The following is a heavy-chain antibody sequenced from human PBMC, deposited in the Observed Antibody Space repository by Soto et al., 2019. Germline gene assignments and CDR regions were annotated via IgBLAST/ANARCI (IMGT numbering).Heavy chain of an antibody. D-gene: IGHD3-16*01. J-gene: IGHJ4*02. CDR1: GIPFNNYW. CDR3: ATDDGSYFRY. CDR2: INTVATII. V-gene: IGHV3-74*01. Sequence: GGSLRLSCAVSGIPFNNYWMHWIRQAPGKGLVWVSHINTVATIISYGDSVKGRFTISRDNAENTLYLQMNSLGVEDTATYYFATDDGSYFRYWDQGTLVTVSS.